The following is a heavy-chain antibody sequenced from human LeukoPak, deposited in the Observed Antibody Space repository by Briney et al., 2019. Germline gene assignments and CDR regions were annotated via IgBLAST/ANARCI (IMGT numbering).Heavy chain of an antibody. J-gene: IGHJ6*03. Sequence: GGSLRLSCTVSGFTVSSNSMSWVRQAPGKGLEWVSAISGSGGRTYHADSVKGRFTISRDNSKNTLYLQMNSLRAEDTAVYYCAKDDGGSYYIYYYYMDVWGKGTTVTISS. V-gene: IGHV3-23*01. CDR1: GFTVSSNS. D-gene: IGHD1-26*01. CDR3: AKDDGGSYYIYYYYMDV. CDR2: ISGSGGRT.